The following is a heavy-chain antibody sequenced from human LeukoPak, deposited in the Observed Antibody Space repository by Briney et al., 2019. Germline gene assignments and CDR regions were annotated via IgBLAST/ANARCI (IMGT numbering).Heavy chain of an antibody. V-gene: IGHV1-2*02. CDR1: GYTFTGYY. Sequence: AASVKVSCKASGYTFTGYYMHWVRQAPGQGLEWMGWINPNSGGTNYAEKFQGRVTMTRDTSISTAYMELSRLRSDDTAVYYCARSRRTVIAAAGTHFDYWGQGTLVTVSS. J-gene: IGHJ4*02. D-gene: IGHD6-13*01. CDR2: INPNSGGT. CDR3: ARSRRTVIAAAGTHFDY.